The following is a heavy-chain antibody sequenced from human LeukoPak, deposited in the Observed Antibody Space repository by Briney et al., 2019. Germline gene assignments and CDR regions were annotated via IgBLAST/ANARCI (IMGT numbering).Heavy chain of an antibody. V-gene: IGHV3-33*08. CDR2: IWYDGSNK. Sequence: GGSLRLSCAASGFTFSSYSMNWVRQAPGKGLEWVALIWYDGSNKYYTDSVKGRLTISRDNSKNTLYLQMNSLRAEDTAVYYCAREGPRGNSQFDYWGQGTLVTVSS. CDR1: GFTFSSYS. D-gene: IGHD2/OR15-2a*01. CDR3: AREGPRGNSQFDY. J-gene: IGHJ4*02.